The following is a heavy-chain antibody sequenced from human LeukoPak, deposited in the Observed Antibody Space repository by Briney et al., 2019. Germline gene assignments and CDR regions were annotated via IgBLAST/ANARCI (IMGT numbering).Heavy chain of an antibody. D-gene: IGHD6-19*01. V-gene: IGHV3-23*01. Sequence: QPGGSLRLSCAASGFTFSSYAMNWVRQAPGKGLEWVSSVSGNGGNTYHADSVKGRFTVSRDNAKNTLFLQMNSLRAEDTAVYHCAKDTYQWLGRGLGGIFDSWGQGTLVTVSS. CDR1: GFTFSSYA. J-gene: IGHJ4*02. CDR3: AKDTYQWLGRGLGGIFDS. CDR2: VSGNGGNT.